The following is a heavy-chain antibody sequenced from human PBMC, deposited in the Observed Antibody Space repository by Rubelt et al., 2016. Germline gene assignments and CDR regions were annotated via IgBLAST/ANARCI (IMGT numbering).Heavy chain of an antibody. D-gene: IGHD2-21*01. J-gene: IGHJ6*02. Sequence: QVQLQQWGAGLLKPSETLSLTCAVYGGSFSGYYWSWIRQPPGKGLEWIGYIYYSGSTNYNPPPRGLVTISVGTSKSQFSLRLSSVTAAGTAVDYCARPFQSIYYFGMDVWGQGTTVTVSS. CDR3: ARPFQSIYYFGMDV. CDR1: GGSFSGYY. CDR2: IYYSGST. V-gene: IGHV4-34*11.